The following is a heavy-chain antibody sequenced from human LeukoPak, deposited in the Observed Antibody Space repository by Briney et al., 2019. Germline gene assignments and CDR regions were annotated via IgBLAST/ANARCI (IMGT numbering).Heavy chain of an antibody. V-gene: IGHV4-59*01. D-gene: IGHD6-19*01. CDR3: ARERLIAVAGRGPVGRDY. J-gene: IGHJ4*02. Sequence: SETLSLTCTVSGGSISSYYWSWIRQPPGKGLKWIGYIYYSGSTNYNPSLKSRVTISVDTSKNQFSLKLSSVTAADTAVYYCARERLIAVAGRGPVGRDYWGQGTLVTVSS. CDR1: GGSISSYY. CDR2: IYYSGST.